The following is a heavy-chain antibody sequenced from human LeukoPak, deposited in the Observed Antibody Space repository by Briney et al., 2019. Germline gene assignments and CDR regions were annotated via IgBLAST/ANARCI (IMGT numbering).Heavy chain of an antibody. J-gene: IGHJ5*02. Sequence: ASVKVSCKASGYTFTGYYMHWVRQAPGQGLEWMGWINPNSGGTNYAQKFQGRVTMTRDTSISTAYMELSRLRSDDTAVYYCARGYSGSYYDWFDPWGQGTLVTVSS. D-gene: IGHD1-26*01. V-gene: IGHV1-2*02. CDR1: GYTFTGYY. CDR2: INPNSGGT. CDR3: ARGYSGSYYDWFDP.